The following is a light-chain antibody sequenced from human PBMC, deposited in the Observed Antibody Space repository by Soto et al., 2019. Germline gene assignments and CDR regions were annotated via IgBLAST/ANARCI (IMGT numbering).Light chain of an antibody. CDR1: QGLVYGDGNTY. Sequence: DVVLTQLPLSLPVTLGQPASISCRSSQGLVYGDGNTYLNWFQQRPGQSPRGLIYNVSNRDSGVPDRFSGSGLGTEFTLRISRVEAEDVGIYYCMQNTPWPRTFGQGTKVEIK. V-gene: IGKV2-30*01. J-gene: IGKJ1*01. CDR3: MQNTPWPRT. CDR2: NVS.